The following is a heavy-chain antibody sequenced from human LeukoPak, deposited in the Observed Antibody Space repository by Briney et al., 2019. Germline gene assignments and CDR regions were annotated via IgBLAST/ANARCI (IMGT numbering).Heavy chain of an antibody. CDR1: GGSLSSYY. CDR2: IYYSGST. J-gene: IGHJ5*02. V-gene: IGHV4-59*01. CDR3: ARLLSANWFDP. Sequence: SETLSLTCTVSGGSLSSYYWSWLRQPPGKGLEWIGYIYYSGSTNYNPSLKSRVTISVDTSKNQFSLKLSSVTAADTAVYYCARLLSANWFDPWGQGTLVTVSS. D-gene: IGHD1-26*01.